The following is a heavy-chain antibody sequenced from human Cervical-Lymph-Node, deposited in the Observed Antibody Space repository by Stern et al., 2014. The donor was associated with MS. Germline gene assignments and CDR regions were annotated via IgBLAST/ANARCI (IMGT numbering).Heavy chain of an antibody. CDR2: FFSNDEK. CDR3: ARMSAGSRYYYGLDV. CDR1: GFSLSNTRMR. Sequence: QITLKESGPVLVKPTETLTLTCTVSGFSLSNTRMRVTWIRQPPGKALEWLAHFFSNDEKSYNTSLRSRLTISKDPSKSQVVLTMTNVDPVDTATYYCARMSAGSRYYYGLDVWGQGTTVIVSS. J-gene: IGHJ6*02. V-gene: IGHV2-26*01. D-gene: IGHD3-10*01.